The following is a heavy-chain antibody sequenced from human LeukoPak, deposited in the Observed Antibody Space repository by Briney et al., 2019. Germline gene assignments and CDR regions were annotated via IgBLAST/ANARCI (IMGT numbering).Heavy chain of an antibody. J-gene: IGHJ4*02. V-gene: IGHV4-4*07. CDR1: GGSIDNYY. CDR2: FHATGSS. CDR3: ARGTGSFDL. D-gene: IGHD2-8*02. Sequence: SETLSLTCTVSGGSIDNYYWSWIRQPAGKGLEWIGRFHATGSSSYNPSLKSRVTMSADKSETQFSLKVTSVTAADTAVYYCARGTGSFDLWGPGTLVTVSS.